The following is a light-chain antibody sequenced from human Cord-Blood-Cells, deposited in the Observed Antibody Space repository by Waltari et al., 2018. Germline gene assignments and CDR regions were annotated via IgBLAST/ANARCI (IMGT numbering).Light chain of an antibody. CDR3: QQYYSTTIT. CDR2: WAS. CDR1: QSVFYSSNNQNY. J-gene: IGKJ5*01. V-gene: IGKV4-1*01. Sequence: DIVRTQSPAFLAVYLGARATSHCKSSQSVFYSSNNQNYLAWYQQKPGQPPKLLIYWASTRESGVPDRFSGSGSWTDFTLTISSLQAEDVAVYYCQQYYSTTITFGQGTRLAIK.